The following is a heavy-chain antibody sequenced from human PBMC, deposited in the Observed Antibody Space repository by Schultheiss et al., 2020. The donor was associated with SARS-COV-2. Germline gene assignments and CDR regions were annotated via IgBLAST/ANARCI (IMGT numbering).Heavy chain of an antibody. V-gene: IGHV4-4*07. Sequence: SETLSLTCIVSGGSISSNYWSWIRQPAGKGLEWIGRIYTSGSTNYNPSLKSRVTISVDTSKNQFSLKLSSVTAADTAVYYCARESSIVVVPAAVFDPWGQGTLVTVSS. CDR3: ARESSIVVVPAAVFDP. CDR1: GGSISSNY. D-gene: IGHD2-2*01. CDR2: IYTSGST. J-gene: IGHJ5*02.